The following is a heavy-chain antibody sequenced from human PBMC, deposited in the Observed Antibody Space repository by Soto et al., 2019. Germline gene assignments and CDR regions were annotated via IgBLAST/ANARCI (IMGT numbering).Heavy chain of an antibody. J-gene: IGHJ6*02. CDR3: AREAVGGVLPPPPVYYYGMDV. CDR2: IIPIFGTA. Sequence: QVQLVQSGAEVKKPGSSVKVSCKASGGTFSSYAISWVRQAPGQGLEWMGGIIPIFGTANYAQKFQGRVTITADESTSTAYMELSSRRSEDTAVYYCAREAVGGVLPPPPVYYYGMDVWGQGTTVTVSS. CDR1: GGTFSSYA. D-gene: IGHD3-16*01. V-gene: IGHV1-69*01.